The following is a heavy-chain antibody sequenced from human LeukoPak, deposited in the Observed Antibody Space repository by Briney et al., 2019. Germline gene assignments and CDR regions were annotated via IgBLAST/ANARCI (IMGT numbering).Heavy chain of an antibody. V-gene: IGHV3-23*01. CDR1: GFTFDNYA. J-gene: IGHJ4*02. Sequence: GGSLRLSCAASGFTFDNYAMNWVRQAPGKGLEWVSSISGSGDIKDFGDSVKGGFTISRDNSKNRVSLQMNSLRADDTAVYYCAKEGAFGGSGALDYWGQGTLVTVSS. CDR2: ISGSGDIK. D-gene: IGHD6-19*01. CDR3: AKEGAFGGSGALDY.